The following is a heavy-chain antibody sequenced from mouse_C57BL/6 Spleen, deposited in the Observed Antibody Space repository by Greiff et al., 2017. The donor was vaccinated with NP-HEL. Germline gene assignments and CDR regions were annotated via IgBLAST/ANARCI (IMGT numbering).Heavy chain of an antibody. CDR2: ILPGSGST. J-gene: IGHJ1*03. CDR3: ARPLYYSNRYFDV. Sequence: QVQLQQSGAELMKPGASVKLSCKATGYTFTGYWIEWVKQRPGHGLEWIGEILPGSGSTNYNEKFKGKATFTADTSSNTAYMQISSLTTEDSAIYYCARPLYYSNRYFDVWGTGTTVTVSS. D-gene: IGHD2-5*01. V-gene: IGHV1-9*01. CDR1: GYTFTGYW.